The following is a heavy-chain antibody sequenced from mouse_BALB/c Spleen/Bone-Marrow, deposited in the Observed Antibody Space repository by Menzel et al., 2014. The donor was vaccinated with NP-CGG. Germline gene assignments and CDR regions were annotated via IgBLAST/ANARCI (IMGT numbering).Heavy chain of an antibody. CDR2: IRNKANGYTT. CDR1: GFTFTDYY. Sequence: EVQRVESGGGLVQPGGSLRLSCATSGFTFTDYYMNWVRQPPGKALEWLGFIRNKANGYTTEYSASVKGRFTISRDISQSILYLQMNTLRAEDSATYYCARDMGGLLFDYWGQGTTHTVSS. CDR3: ARDMGGLLFDY. V-gene: IGHV7-3*02. D-gene: IGHD2-3*01. J-gene: IGHJ2*01.